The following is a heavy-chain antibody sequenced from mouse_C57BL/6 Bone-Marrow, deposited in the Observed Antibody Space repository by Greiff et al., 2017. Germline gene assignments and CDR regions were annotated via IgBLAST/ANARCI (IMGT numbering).Heavy chain of an antibody. J-gene: IGHJ2*01. CDR2: IDPSDSYT. V-gene: IGHV1-69*01. CDR3: AREGIYGSSQYYIDY. CDR1: GYTFTSYW. Sequence: QVQLQQPGAELVMPGASVKLSCKASGYTFTSYWMHWVKQRPGQGLEWIGEIDPSDSYTNYNQKFKGKSTLTVDKSSSTAYMQLSSLTSEDSAVYYCAREGIYGSSQYYIDYWGQGTTLTVSS. D-gene: IGHD1-1*01.